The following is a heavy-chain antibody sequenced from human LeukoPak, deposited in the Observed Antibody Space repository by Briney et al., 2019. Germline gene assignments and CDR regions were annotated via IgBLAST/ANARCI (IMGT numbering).Heavy chain of an antibody. J-gene: IGHJ4*02. Sequence: GGSLRLSCVASGFTFSNYGMSWIRQAPEKGLEWVSRISFSGVNTYYADSVRGRFTISRDKSKNTLYLQMNSLRAEDTAVYYCAKGGYDYAEYVDYWGQGTLVTVSS. CDR3: AKGGYDYAEYVDY. CDR2: ISFSGVNT. D-gene: IGHD4-17*01. V-gene: IGHV3-23*01. CDR1: GFTFSNYG.